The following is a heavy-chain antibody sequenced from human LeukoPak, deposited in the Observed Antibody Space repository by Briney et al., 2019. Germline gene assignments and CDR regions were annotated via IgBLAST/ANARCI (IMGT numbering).Heavy chain of an antibody. CDR3: ARSSGYYFSYDY. CDR2: INPNSGGT. V-gene: IGHV1-2*02. CDR1: GYTFTGYY. D-gene: IGHD3-22*01. Sequence: GASVKVSCKASGYTFTGYYMHWVRQAPGQGLEWMGWINPNSGGTNYAQKFQGRVTMTRDTSINTAYMELNSLRPDDTAVYYCARSSGYYFSYDYWGQGTLVTVSS. J-gene: IGHJ4*02.